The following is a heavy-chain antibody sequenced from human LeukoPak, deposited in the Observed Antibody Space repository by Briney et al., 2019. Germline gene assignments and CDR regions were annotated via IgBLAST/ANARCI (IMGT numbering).Heavy chain of an antibody. D-gene: IGHD4-17*01. Sequence: ASVKVSCRASGYTFTSYGISWVRQAPGQGLEWMGWISAYNGNTNYAQKLQGRVTMTTDTSTSTAYMELRSLRSDDTAVYYCARHETYYGDYSRQDYWGQGTLVTVSS. CDR2: ISAYNGNT. J-gene: IGHJ4*02. V-gene: IGHV1-18*01. CDR3: ARHETYYGDYSRQDY. CDR1: GYTFTSYG.